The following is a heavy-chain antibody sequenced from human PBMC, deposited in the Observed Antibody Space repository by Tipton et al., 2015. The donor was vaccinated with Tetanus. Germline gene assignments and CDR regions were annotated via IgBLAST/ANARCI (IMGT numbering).Heavy chain of an antibody. CDR3: VARGDLGFDY. V-gene: IGHV1-2*06. D-gene: IGHD3-16*01. Sequence: QSGAEVKKPGASAIVSCKASGYTFTGYYIHWVRQAPGQGLEWMGRMNSNTGDTYSAQNFQGRVTMTRETSISTAYMELSRLTSDDTAMYYCVARGDLGFDYWGQGTQVTVSS. CDR2: MNSNTGDT. CDR1: GYTFTGYY. J-gene: IGHJ4*02.